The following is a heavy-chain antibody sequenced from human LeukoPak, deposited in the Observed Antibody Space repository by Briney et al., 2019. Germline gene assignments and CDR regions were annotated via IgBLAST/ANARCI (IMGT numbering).Heavy chain of an antibody. J-gene: IGHJ6*03. V-gene: IGHV4-59*01. CDR1: GGSISSYY. CDR3: ARGGYTSYYYYMDV. Sequence: SETLSLTCTVSGGSISSYYWSWIRQPPGKGLEWIGYIYYSGSTNYNPSLKSRVTISVDTSKNQFSLKLSSVAAADTAVYYCARGGYTSYYYYMDVWGEGTTVTVSS. D-gene: IGHD5-18*01. CDR2: IYYSGST.